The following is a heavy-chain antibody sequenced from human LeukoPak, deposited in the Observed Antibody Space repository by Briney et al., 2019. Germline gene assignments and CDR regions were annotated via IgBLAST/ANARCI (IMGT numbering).Heavy chain of an antibody. CDR3: AKDLGEYYDSSGSYFDY. V-gene: IGHV3-23*01. D-gene: IGHD3-22*01. CDR1: GFTFSSYA. J-gene: IGHJ4*02. Sequence: GGSLRLSCAAPGFTFSSYAMSWVRQAPGKGLEWVSAISGSGGSTYYADSVKGRFTISRDNSKNTLYLQMNSLRAEDTAVYYCAKDLGEYYDSSGSYFDYWGQGTLVTVSS. CDR2: ISGSGGST.